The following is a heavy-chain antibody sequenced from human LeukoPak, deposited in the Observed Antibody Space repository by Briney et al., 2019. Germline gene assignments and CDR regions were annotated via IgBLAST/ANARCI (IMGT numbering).Heavy chain of an antibody. D-gene: IGHD6-13*01. CDR1: GGTFSSYA. V-gene: IGHV1-69*13. J-gene: IGHJ3*02. Sequence: SVKVSCKASGGTFSSYAISWVRQAPGQGLEWMGGIIPIFGTANYAQKFQGRVTITADESTSTAYMELSSLRAEDTAVYFCARDSEHSSSFAFDIWGQGTMVTVSS. CDR3: ARDSEHSSSFAFDI. CDR2: IIPIFGTA.